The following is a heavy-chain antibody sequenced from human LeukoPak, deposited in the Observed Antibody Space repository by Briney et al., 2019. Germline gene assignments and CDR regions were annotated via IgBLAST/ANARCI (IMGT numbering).Heavy chain of an antibody. CDR2: IAGSGAST. Sequence: GSLRLSCAASGFTFSNYGMSWVRQAPGKGLEWVAAIAGSGASTYYPDSVKGRFTISRDNSKNTLYLQMNSLRAEDTALYYCAKGIRSGFYTGFEDWGQGTLVTVSS. CDR1: GFTFSNYG. CDR3: AKGIRSGFYTGFED. J-gene: IGHJ4*02. D-gene: IGHD3-3*01. V-gene: IGHV3-23*01.